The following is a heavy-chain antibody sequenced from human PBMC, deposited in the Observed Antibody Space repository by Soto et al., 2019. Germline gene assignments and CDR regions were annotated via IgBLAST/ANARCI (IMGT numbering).Heavy chain of an antibody. CDR1: GYSFTSYW. D-gene: IGHD6-13*01. CDR2: IYPGDSDT. Sequence: GESLKISCKGSGYSFTSYWIGWVRQMPGKGLEWMGIIYPGDSDTRYSPSFQGQVTISADKSISTAYLQWSSLKASDTAMYYCARHATKSSSLYQYYYYGVDVWGQGTTVTVSS. CDR3: ARHATKSSSLYQYYYYGVDV. V-gene: IGHV5-51*01. J-gene: IGHJ6*02.